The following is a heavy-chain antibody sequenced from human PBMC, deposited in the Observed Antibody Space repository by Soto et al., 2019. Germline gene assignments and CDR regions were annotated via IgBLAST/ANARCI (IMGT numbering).Heavy chain of an antibody. V-gene: IGHV3-11*01. J-gene: IGHJ5*02. D-gene: IGHD5-18*01. Sequence: GGSLRLSCGASGFTFSDYYMSWIRQAPRKGLEWVSYISSSGSTIYYADSVKGRFTISRDNANNSLYLQMNSLRAEDTAVYYWARVQGYSYAYYCDPWGQGTLVTVS. CDR1: GFTFSDYY. CDR2: ISSSGSTI. CDR3: ARVQGYSYAYYCDP.